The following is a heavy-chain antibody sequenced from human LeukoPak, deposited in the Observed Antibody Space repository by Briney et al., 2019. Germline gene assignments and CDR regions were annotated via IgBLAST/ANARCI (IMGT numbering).Heavy chain of an antibody. CDR2: IKQDGSEK. V-gene: IGHV3-7*01. Sequence: GGSLRLSCAASGFTFSSYWMSWVRQALGKRLEWVANIKQDGSEKYYVDSVKGRFTISRDNAKNSLYLQMNSLRAEDTAVYYCARDYYGGNSIYFDYWGQGTLVTVSS. CDR1: GFTFSSYW. J-gene: IGHJ4*02. CDR3: ARDYYGGNSIYFDY. D-gene: IGHD4-23*01.